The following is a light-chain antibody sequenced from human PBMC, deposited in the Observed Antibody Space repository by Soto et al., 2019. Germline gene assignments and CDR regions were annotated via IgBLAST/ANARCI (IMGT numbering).Light chain of an antibody. V-gene: IGLV2-23*02. Sequence: QSALTQPASVSGSPGQSITISCTGTSSDVGNYNLVSWYQQHPGKVPKVMIYEVTKRPSGVSNRFSGSKSGNTASLTISGLQAEDEADYYCCSYAGSGIVVXGGGTKLTVL. CDR3: CSYAGSGIVV. J-gene: IGLJ2*01. CDR2: EVT. CDR1: SSDVGNYNL.